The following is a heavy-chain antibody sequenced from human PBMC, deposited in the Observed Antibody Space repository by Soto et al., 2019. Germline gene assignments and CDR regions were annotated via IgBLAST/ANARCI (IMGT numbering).Heavy chain of an antibody. V-gene: IGHV1-46*02. D-gene: IGHD4-17*01. CDR2: INLRGGTT. Sequence: QVQLVQSGPEVRKPGASVRLSCATSGYNFNQYYSHWVRQAPGQGLEWMGIINLRGGTTEYAHKFRGRVTVTGDTSTRTAYMELSSLRSEDTAVYFCARGPDDSDVPRWDHWGQGTLITVSS. CDR1: GYNFNQYY. J-gene: IGHJ4*02. CDR3: ARGPDDSDVPRWDH.